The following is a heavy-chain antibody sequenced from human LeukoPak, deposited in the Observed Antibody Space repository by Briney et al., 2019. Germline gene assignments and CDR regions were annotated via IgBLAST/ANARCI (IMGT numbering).Heavy chain of an antibody. Sequence: ASVKVSCKASGYTFTIYYIHWVRQAPGQGLEWMGLINPSGGSTNYAQKFQGRVTMTRDTSTSTVYMELSRLRSDDTAVYYCASTTSYCSGGSCYLGYWGQGTLVTVSS. CDR1: GYTFTIYY. D-gene: IGHD2-15*01. J-gene: IGHJ4*02. CDR2: INPSGGST. CDR3: ASTTSYCSGGSCYLGY. V-gene: IGHV1-46*01.